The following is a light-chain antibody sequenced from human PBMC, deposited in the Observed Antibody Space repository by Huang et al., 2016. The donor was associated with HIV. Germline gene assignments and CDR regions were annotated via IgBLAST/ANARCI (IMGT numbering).Light chain of an antibody. CDR3: QQRFSYPRT. J-gene: IGKJ5*01. CDR2: TAS. CDR1: QGVNNS. V-gene: IGKV1-9*01. Sequence: IQLTQSPSSLSASVGDRVTITCRASQGVNNSVAWYQQQPGKAPKLLIYTASALRTGVPSRFSGSGARTDFTLSINNLQPEDSATYYCQQRFSYPRTFGQGTRLEIK.